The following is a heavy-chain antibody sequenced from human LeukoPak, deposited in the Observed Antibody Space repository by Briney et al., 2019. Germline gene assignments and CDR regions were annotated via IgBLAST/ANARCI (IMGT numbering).Heavy chain of an antibody. Sequence: SETLSLTCTVSGGSISSSSYYWGWIRQPPGKGLEWIGSIYYSGSTYYNPSLKSRVTISVDTSKNQFSLKLSSVTAADTAVYYCARSGGYCGGSCYSSHYYYYMDVWGKGTTVTVSS. J-gene: IGHJ6*03. D-gene: IGHD2-15*01. V-gene: IGHV4-39*07. CDR1: GGSISSSSYY. CDR3: ARSGGYCGGSCYSSHYYYYMDV. CDR2: IYYSGST.